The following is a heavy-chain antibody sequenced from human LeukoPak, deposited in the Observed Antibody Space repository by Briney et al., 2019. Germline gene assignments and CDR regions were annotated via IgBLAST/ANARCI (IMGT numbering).Heavy chain of an antibody. D-gene: IGHD3-10*01. V-gene: IGHV3-23*01. CDR3: AKGQLWSGVAYFDY. CDR1: GFTFSSYA. Sequence: PPGGSLRLSCAASGFTFSSYAMSWVRQAPGKGLEWVSAISGSGGSTYYADSMKGRFTISRDNSKNTLYLHMNSLRAEDTAVYYCAKGQLWSGVAYFDYWGQGTLATVSS. CDR2: ISGSGGST. J-gene: IGHJ4*02.